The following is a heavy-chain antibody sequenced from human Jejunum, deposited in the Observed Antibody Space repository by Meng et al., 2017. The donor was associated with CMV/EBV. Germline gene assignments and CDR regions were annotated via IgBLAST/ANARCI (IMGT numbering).Heavy chain of an antibody. J-gene: IGHJ4*02. CDR3: AKREASTVFGVAFDY. CDR1: ALSGYG. D-gene: IGHD3-3*01. CDR2: SNSDGSTT. V-gene: IGHV3-74*01. Sequence: ALSGYGMHGVRQAPGKWLVWVSRSNSDGSTTTYADSVKGRFTISRDNAKNTLYLQMHSLRVEDTAIYYCAKREASTVFGVAFDYWGQGTLVTVSS.